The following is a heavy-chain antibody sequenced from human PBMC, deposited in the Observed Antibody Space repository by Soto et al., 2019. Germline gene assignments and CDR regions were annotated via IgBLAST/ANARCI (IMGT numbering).Heavy chain of an antibody. CDR2: IRSKAYGGTT. D-gene: IGHD6-19*01. CDR1: GFTFGDYA. Sequence: GGSLRLSCTAPGFTFGDYAMSWVRQAPGKGLEWVGFIRSKAYGGTTEYAASVKGRFTISRDDSKSIAYLQMNSLKTEDTAVYYCTREGSGWYYYYYGMDVWGQGTTVTVSS. CDR3: TREGSGWYYYYYGMDV. J-gene: IGHJ6*02. V-gene: IGHV3-49*04.